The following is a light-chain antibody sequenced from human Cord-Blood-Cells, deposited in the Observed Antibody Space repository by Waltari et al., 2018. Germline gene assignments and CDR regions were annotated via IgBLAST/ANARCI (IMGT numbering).Light chain of an antibody. CDR3: QQYYSTPYT. CDR1: QGISNS. Sequence: DIQITQSPSSLSASVRDRVTITCRASQGISNSLAWYQQKPGKAPKLLLYAASRVESGVPSRFSGSGSVTDYTLTISSLQPEDFATYYCQQYYSTPYTFGQGTKLEIK. CDR2: AAS. V-gene: IGKV1-NL1*01. J-gene: IGKJ2*01.